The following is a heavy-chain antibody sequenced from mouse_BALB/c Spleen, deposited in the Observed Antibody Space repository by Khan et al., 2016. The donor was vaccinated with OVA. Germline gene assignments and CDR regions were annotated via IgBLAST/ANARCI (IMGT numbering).Heavy chain of an antibody. J-gene: IGHJ3*01. CDR2: IDPENGNT. Sequence: EVQLQQSGAELVRPGALVKLSCKASGFNIKDYYMHWVKQRPEQGLVWIGRIDPENGNTIYDPKFQGKASITSDTSSNTAYLPLSSLTSEDTAVYYGARDGYSRWFAYWGQGTLVTVSA. V-gene: IGHV14-1*02. D-gene: IGHD2-3*01. CDR3: ARDGYSRWFAY. CDR1: GFNIKDYY.